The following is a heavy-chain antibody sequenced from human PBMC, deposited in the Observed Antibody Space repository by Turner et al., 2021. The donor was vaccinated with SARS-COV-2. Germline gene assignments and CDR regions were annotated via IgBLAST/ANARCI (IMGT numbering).Heavy chain of an antibody. D-gene: IGHD2-15*01. Sequence: QVQLVESGGGGVQPGGSVRLSSAASGFIFSSYAMYWVRQAPGKGPEWVAIISYDGSNKAYAVSVKGRFTISRDNSKNSLYLQMNSPRAEDAAVYYCARSSGGSYKSWFDPWGQGTLVTVSS. CDR3: ARSSGGSYKSWFDP. J-gene: IGHJ5*02. CDR1: GFIFSSYA. V-gene: IGHV3-30-3*01. CDR2: ISYDGSNK.